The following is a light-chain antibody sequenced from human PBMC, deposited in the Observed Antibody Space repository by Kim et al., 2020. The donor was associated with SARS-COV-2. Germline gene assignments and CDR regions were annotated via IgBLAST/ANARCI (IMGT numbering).Light chain of an antibody. J-gene: IGKJ4*01. Sequence: EIVLTQSPATLSLSPGERATLSCRASQSVSSYLAWYQQKPGQAPRLLIYDASNRATGIPARFSGSVSGTDFTLTISSLEPEDFAVYYCQQRSNWPGLTFGGGTKVDIK. V-gene: IGKV3-11*01. CDR1: QSVSSY. CDR3: QQRSNWPGLT. CDR2: DAS.